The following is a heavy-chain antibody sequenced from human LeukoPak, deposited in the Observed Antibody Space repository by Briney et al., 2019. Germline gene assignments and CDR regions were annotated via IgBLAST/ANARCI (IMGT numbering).Heavy chain of an antibody. V-gene: IGHV3-30*02. CDR2: IRYDGSNK. CDR1: GFTFSSYG. J-gene: IGHJ5*02. CDR3: AKAPEGIAAAGSWFDP. Sequence: GGSLRLSCAASGFTFSSYGMHWVRQAPGKGLEWVAFIRYDGSNKYYADSVKGRFTISRDNSKNTLYLQMNSLRAEDTAVYYCAKAPEGIAAAGSWFDPWGQGTLVTVSS. D-gene: IGHD6-13*01.